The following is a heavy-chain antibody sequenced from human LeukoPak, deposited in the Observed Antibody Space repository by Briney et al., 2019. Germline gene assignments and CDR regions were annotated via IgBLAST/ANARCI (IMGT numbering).Heavy chain of an antibody. CDR3: ARDLDPDIVQGS. D-gene: IGHD2-8*01. J-gene: IGHJ4*02. CDR1: GFTLSSYS. Sequence: GGSLRLSCAASGFTLSSYSMNWVRQAPGKGLVWVSSISSSSSYIYYADSVKGRFTFSRDNAKNSLYLQMNSLRAEDTAVYYCARDLDPDIVQGSWGQGTLVTVSS. CDR2: ISSSSSYI. V-gene: IGHV3-21*01.